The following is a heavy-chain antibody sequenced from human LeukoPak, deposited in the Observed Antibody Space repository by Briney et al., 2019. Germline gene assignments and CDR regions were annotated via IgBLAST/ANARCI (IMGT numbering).Heavy chain of an antibody. CDR2: IYYSGST. J-gene: IGHJ3*02. V-gene: IGHV4-59*08. D-gene: IGHD3-22*01. Sequence: SETLSLTCTVSGGSISSYYWSWIRQPPGKGLEWIGYIYYSGSTNYNPSLKSRVTISVDTSKSQFSLKLSSVTAADTAVYYCARHVTDSSGYYMDAFDIWGQGTMVTVSS. CDR1: GGSISSYY. CDR3: ARHVTDSSGYYMDAFDI.